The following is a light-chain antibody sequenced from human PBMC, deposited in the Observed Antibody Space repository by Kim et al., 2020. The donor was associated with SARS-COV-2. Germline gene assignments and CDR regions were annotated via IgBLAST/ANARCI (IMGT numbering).Light chain of an antibody. J-gene: IGLJ2*01. CDR3: QAWDSSTVV. CDR2: QDS. CDR1: KLGDKY. Sequence: SSELTQPPSVSVSPGQTASITCSGDKLGDKYACWYQQKPGQSPVLVIYQDSKRPSGIPERFSGSNSGNTATLTISGTQAMDEADYYCQAWDSSTVVFGGGNQLTVL. V-gene: IGLV3-1*01.